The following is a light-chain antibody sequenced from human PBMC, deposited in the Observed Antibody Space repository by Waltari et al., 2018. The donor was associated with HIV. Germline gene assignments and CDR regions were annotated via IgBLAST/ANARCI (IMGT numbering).Light chain of an antibody. Sequence: QSALTQPLSVSGAPAPRVTISCPGSISNIGGGYVLHCYQHLHATAPKLLVYGNYNRPSGVPDRFSGSKSGTSASLAITGLQAEDEADYYCQSYDSSLSGFVVFGGGTKVTVL. CDR2: GNY. CDR3: QSYDSSLSGFVV. V-gene: IGLV1-40*01. CDR1: ISNIGGGYV. J-gene: IGLJ2*01.